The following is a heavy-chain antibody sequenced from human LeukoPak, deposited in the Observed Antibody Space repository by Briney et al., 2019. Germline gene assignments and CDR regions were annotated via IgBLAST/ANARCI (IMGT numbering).Heavy chain of an antibody. D-gene: IGHD2-15*01. Sequence: GGSLRLSCAASGFTFGSYAMYWVRQAPGRGLEWVSGIFGSGGSAHYADSVKGRFTISRDNSKNTVYLQMDSLRAEDTATYYCAKTTTGYSSGRYPAWPIDYWGQGTPVTVSS. CDR3: AKTTTGYSSGRYPAWPIDY. J-gene: IGHJ4*02. CDR1: GFTFGSYA. CDR2: IFGSGGSA. V-gene: IGHV3-23*01.